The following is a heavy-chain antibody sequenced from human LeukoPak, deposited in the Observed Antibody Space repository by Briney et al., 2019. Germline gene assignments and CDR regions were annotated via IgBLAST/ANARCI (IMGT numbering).Heavy chain of an antibody. J-gene: IGHJ3*02. CDR1: GFTFGDYA. Sequence: GGSLRLSCTASGFTFGDYAMSWFRQAPGKGLEWVSAISGSGGSTYYADSVKGRFTISRDNSKNTLYLQMNSLRAEDTAVYYCAKDLTTVIVVMGAFDIWGQGTMVTVSS. CDR3: AKDLTTVIVVMGAFDI. CDR2: ISGSGGST. V-gene: IGHV3-23*01. D-gene: IGHD3-22*01.